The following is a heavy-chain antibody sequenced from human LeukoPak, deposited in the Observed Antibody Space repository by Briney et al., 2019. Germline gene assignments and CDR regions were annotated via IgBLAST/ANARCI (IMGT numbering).Heavy chain of an antibody. Sequence: GGSLRLSCAASGSSFSSYAMSWVRQAPGKGLEWVSAISGSGDITYYADSVKGRFTISRDNAKNSLYLQMDSLRVDDTAVYYCAGADGYLDSWGQGTLVTVSS. J-gene: IGHJ4*02. V-gene: IGHV3-23*01. CDR1: GSSFSSYA. CDR2: ISGSGDIT. CDR3: AGADGYLDS. D-gene: IGHD1-26*01.